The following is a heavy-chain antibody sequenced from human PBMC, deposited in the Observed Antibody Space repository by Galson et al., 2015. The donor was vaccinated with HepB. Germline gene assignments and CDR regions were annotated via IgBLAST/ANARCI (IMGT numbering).Heavy chain of an antibody. Sequence: LRLSCAASGFTFSSYGMHWVRQAPGKGLEWVAVISYDGSNKYYADSVKGRFTISRDNSKNTLYLQMNSLRAEDTAVYYCAKESSNWGSEGVYYYYMDVWGKGTTATVSS. CDR2: ISYDGSNK. CDR1: GFTFSSYG. D-gene: IGHD7-27*01. V-gene: IGHV3-30*18. J-gene: IGHJ6*03. CDR3: AKESSNWGSEGVYYYYMDV.